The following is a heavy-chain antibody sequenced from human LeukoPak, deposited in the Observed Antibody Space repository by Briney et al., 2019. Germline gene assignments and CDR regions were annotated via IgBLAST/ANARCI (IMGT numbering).Heavy chain of an antibody. CDR2: ISGGGGST. D-gene: IGHD1-26*01. V-gene: IGHV3-23*01. CDR3: ALGGGSYYFDF. J-gene: IGHJ4*02. Sequence: GGSLRLPCAASGFTFSSYAMSWVRQAPGKGLEWVSAISGGGGSTYYADSVKGRFTISRDNSKNTLYLQMNSLRAEDTAVYYCALGGGSYYFDFWGQGTLVTVSS. CDR1: GFTFSSYA.